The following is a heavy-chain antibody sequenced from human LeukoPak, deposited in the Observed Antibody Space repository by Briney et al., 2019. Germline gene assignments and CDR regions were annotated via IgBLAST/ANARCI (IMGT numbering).Heavy chain of an antibody. V-gene: IGHV4-34*01. CDR3: ARRSRRFGELRWFDP. CDR2: INHSGST. D-gene: IGHD3-10*01. CDR1: GGSFSGYY. J-gene: IGHJ5*02. Sequence: KPSETLSLTCAVYGGSFSGYYWSWIRQPPGKGLEWIGEINHSGSTNYNPSLKSRVTISVDTSKNQFSLKLSSVTAADTAVYYCARRSRRFGELRWFDPWGQGTLVTVSS.